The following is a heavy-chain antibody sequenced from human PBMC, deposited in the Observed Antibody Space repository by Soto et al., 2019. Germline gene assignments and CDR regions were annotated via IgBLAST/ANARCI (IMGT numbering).Heavy chain of an antibody. CDR3: ASSDSPYCSSTSCPLGHYGMDV. CDR1: GGTFSSYA. J-gene: IGHJ6*02. V-gene: IGHV1-69*13. CDR2: IIPIFGTA. D-gene: IGHD2-2*01. Sequence: SVKVSCKASGGTFSSYAISWVRQAPGQGLEWMGGIIPIFGTANYAQKFQGRVTITADESTSTAYMELSSLRSEDTAVYYCASSDSPYCSSTSCPLGHYGMDVWGQGTTVTVS.